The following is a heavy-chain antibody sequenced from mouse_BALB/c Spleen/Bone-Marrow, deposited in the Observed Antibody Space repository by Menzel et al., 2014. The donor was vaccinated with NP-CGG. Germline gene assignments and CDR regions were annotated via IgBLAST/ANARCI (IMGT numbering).Heavy chain of an antibody. Sequence: ESGPSLVKPSQTLSLTCSVTGDSITSGYWNWIRKFPGNKLEYMGYISYSGSTYYNPSLKSRIPITRDTSKNQYYLQLNSVTTEDTATYYCARGGGSSYNYAMDYWGQGTSVTVSS. CDR2: ISYSGST. V-gene: IGHV3-8*02. D-gene: IGHD1-1*01. CDR3: ARGGGSSYNYAMDY. J-gene: IGHJ4*01. CDR1: GDSITSGY.